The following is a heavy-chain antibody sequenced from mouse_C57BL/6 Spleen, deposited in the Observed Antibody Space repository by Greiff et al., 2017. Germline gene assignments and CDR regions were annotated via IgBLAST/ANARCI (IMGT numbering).Heavy chain of an antibody. V-gene: IGHV1-9*01. J-gene: IGHJ4*01. D-gene: IGHD2-4*01. Sequence: QVQLQQSGAELMQPGASVKLSCKASGYTFTGYWIEWVKQRPGHGLEWIGEILPGTGSTNYNEKLKGKATFTADTYSNTAYMQLSSLTTEDSAINYIARRRYDYDVWAMDYWGQGTSVTVSS. CDR1: GYTFTGYW. CDR3: ARRRYDYDVWAMDY. CDR2: ILPGTGST.